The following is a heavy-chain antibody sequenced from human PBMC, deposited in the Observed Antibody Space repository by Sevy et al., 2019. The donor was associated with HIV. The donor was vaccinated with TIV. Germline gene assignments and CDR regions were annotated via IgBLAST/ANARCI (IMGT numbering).Heavy chain of an antibody. CDR3: ARTLLWFGELLDY. J-gene: IGHJ4*02. V-gene: IGHV3-23*01. CDR1: GFTFSSYA. Sequence: GGSLRLSCAASGFTFSSYAMSWVRQAPGKGLELLSAISGGGGSTYYVDSVKGRFTISRDNSKNTLYLQMNSLRAEDTAVYYCARTLLWFGELLDYWGQGTLVTVSS. CDR2: ISGGGGST. D-gene: IGHD3-10*01.